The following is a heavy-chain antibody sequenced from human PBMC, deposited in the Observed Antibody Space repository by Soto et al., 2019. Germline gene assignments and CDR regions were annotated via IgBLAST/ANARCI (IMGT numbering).Heavy chain of an antibody. V-gene: IGHV1-8*01. J-gene: IGHJ4*02. CDR3: AKVSRKGSAIDFDY. CDR2: VNPNNGDT. D-gene: IGHD3-10*01. CDR1: GYTFSNYD. Sequence: QVQLVQSGAELKKPGASVKVSCKASGYTFSNYDMNWVRQATGQGPEWIGWVNPNNGDTGYAQKFQGRVTLNTDISTTTAYMELTSLRSEGTAIYYCAKVSRKGSAIDFDYWGQGTLITVSS.